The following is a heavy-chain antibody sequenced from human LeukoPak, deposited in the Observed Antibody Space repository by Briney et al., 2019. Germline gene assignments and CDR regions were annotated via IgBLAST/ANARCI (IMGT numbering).Heavy chain of an antibody. D-gene: IGHD3-22*01. CDR1: GYTFTNFW. CDR3: ARHGPVGGSYYYDSSGRWFDP. V-gene: IGHV5-51*01. J-gene: IGHJ5*02. Sequence: GESLKISCKTSGYTFTNFWIAWVRQMPGKGLEWLGAIYPDDSDTRYSPSLQGQVIISADKSISTAYLQWNSLKASDTAIYYCARHGPVGGSYYYDSSGRWFDPWGQGTLVTVSS. CDR2: IYPDDSDT.